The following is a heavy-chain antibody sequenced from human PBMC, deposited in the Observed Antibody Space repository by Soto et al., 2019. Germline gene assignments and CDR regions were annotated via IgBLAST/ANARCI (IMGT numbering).Heavy chain of an antibody. CDR3: ARGHYNWNSEDVRYYFYGMDV. Sequence: PSETLSLTCVVSGGSISSTNWWSWVRQPPWKGLEWIAEIYHSGSTNYNPSLKSRVTISVDKSKNQFSLRLSSVTAADTAIYYCARGHYNWNSEDVRYYFYGMDVWGQGTTVTVSS. CDR1: GGSISSTNW. CDR2: IYHSGST. V-gene: IGHV4-4*02. D-gene: IGHD1-7*01. J-gene: IGHJ6*02.